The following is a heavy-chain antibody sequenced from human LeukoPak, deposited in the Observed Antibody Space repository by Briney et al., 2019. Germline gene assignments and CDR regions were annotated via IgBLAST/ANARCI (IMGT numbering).Heavy chain of an antibody. CDR1: GFTFSSYG. CDR2: MSDDGSHG. D-gene: IGHD3-22*01. J-gene: IGHJ1*01. Sequence: PGGSPRLSCAASGFTFSSYGMHWVRQAPGKGLEWVAVMSDDGSHGYYEDSVKGRFTVSRDNSMNTLYLQMNSLRVEDTAVYYCAKGSDSSGYYFTFTPRDEYFQHWGQGTLVTVSS. V-gene: IGHV3-30*18. CDR3: AKGSDSSGYYFTFTPRDEYFQH.